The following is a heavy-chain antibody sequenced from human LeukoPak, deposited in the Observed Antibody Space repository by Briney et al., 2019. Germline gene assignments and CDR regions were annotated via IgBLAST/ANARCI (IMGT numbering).Heavy chain of an antibody. Sequence: GGSLRLSCIGSGLTFNHYWMMWVRQAPGKGLEWVANINQDGDEKNYVDSVKGRFTISRDNAKNSLYMQMSSMRAEDTAVYYCTRVEETATTAAIIRKYSYYYYYMDVWGKGNTVTVSS. CDR2: INQDGDEK. CDR3: TRVEETATTAAIIRKYSYYYYYMDV. CDR1: GLTFNHYW. J-gene: IGHJ6*03. V-gene: IGHV3-7*01. D-gene: IGHD4-11*01.